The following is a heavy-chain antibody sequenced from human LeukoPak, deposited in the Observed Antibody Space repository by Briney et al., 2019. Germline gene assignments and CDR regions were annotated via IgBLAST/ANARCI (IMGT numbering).Heavy chain of an antibody. CDR3: ARDSAAAFDI. V-gene: IGHV3-21*01. Sequence: GGSLRLSCAASGFTFSSYSMNWVRQAPGKGREWVSSISSSSSYIYYADSVKGRFTISRDNAKNSLYLQMNSLRAEDTAVYYCARDSAAAFDIWGQGTMVTVSS. J-gene: IGHJ3*02. CDR1: GFTFSSYS. CDR2: ISSSSSYI. D-gene: IGHD2-2*01.